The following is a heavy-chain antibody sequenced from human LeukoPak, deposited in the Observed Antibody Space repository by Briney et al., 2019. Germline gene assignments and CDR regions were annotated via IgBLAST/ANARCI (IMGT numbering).Heavy chain of an antibody. D-gene: IGHD3-9*01. Sequence: PSETLSLTCAVYGGSFSGYYWSWIRQPPGKGLEWIGEINHSGSTNYNPSLKSRVTISVDTSKNQFSLKLSSVTAADTAMYYCARGLTRDYWGQGTLVTVSS. CDR2: INHSGST. J-gene: IGHJ4*02. CDR3: ARGLTRDY. V-gene: IGHV4-34*01. CDR1: GGSFSGYY.